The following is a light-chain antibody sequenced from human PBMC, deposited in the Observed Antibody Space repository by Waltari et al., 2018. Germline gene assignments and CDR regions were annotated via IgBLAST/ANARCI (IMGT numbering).Light chain of an antibody. V-gene: IGLV2-23*01. CDR3: CSYAGSIPYV. CDR1: SSDVGSYNL. J-gene: IGLJ1*01. CDR2: EGS. Sequence: QSALTQPASVSGSPGQSITISCTGTSSDVGSYNLVSWYQQHPGKAPKLMIYEGSKRPSGVSNRSSGSKSGNTASLTISGLQAEDEADYYCCSYAGSIPYVFGTGTKVTVL.